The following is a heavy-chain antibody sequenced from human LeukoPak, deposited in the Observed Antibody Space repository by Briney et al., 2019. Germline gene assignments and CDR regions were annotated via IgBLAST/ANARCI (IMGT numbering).Heavy chain of an antibody. CDR1: GFTFSSYG. CDR3: AKDLRGSYHYYYYSMDV. Sequence: GGSLRLSCAASGFTFSSYGMHWVRQAPGRGLEWVAVISYDGSNKYYADSVKGRFTISRDNSKNTLYLQMNSLRAEDTAVYYCAKDLRGSYHYYYYSMDVWGQGTTVTVSS. V-gene: IGHV3-30*18. J-gene: IGHJ6*02. D-gene: IGHD1-26*01. CDR2: ISYDGSNK.